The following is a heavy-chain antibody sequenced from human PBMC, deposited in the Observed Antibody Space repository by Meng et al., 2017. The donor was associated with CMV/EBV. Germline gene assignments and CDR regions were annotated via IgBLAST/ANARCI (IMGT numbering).Heavy chain of an antibody. D-gene: IGHD2-2*01. CDR1: GFTVSSNY. CDR3: ARVTPCSSTSCEAFDI. V-gene: IGHV3-53*01. CDR2: IYSGGST. J-gene: IGHJ3*02. Sequence: GGSLRLSRAASGFTVSSNYMSWVRQAPGKGLEWVSVIYSGGSTYYADSVKGRFTISRDNSKNTLYLQMNSLRAEDTAVYYCARVTPCSSTSCEAFDIWGQGTMVTVSS.